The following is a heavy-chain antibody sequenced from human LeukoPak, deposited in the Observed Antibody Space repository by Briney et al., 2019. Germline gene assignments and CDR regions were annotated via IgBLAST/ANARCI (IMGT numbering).Heavy chain of an antibody. V-gene: IGHV3-74*01. D-gene: IGHD3-22*01. CDR3: ARDARIGDSSGYYYPWYFDY. CDR1: GFTFSNYW. Sequence: GGSLRLSCAASGFTFSNYWMHWVRQAPGKGLVWVSRINSDGRSTSYADSVKGRFTISRDNAKNTLYLQMNSLRAEDTAVYYCARDARIGDSSGYYYPWYFDYWGQGTLVTVSS. CDR2: INSDGRST. J-gene: IGHJ4*02.